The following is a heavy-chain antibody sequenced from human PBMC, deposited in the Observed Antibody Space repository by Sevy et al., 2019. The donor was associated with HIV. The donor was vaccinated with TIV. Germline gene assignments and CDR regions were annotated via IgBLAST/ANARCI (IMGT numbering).Heavy chain of an antibody. J-gene: IGHJ6*02. CDR1: GFTFSSYW. CDR2: IQQDGSEK. D-gene: IGHD6-19*01. CDR3: ASGYSRGWYRWYYYYGMDV. Sequence: GGSLRLSCVASGFTFSSYWMSWVRQAPGKGLEWVANIQQDGSEKYYVDSVKGRFTIARENAKNSMYLQMNSLRAEDTAVYDGASGYSRGWYRWYYYYGMDVWGQGTTVTVSS. V-gene: IGHV3-7*01.